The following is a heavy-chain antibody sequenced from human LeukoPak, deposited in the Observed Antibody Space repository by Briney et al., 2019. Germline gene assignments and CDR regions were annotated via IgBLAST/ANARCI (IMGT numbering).Heavy chain of an antibody. J-gene: IGHJ4*02. Sequence: ASVKVSCKVSGYTLTELSMHWVRQAPGKGLEWMGGFDPEDGETIYAQKFQGRVTMTEDTTTDTAYMELSSLRTEDTAVYYCATERADYDILTGYRRAVYWGQGTLVTVSS. CDR3: ATERADYDILTGYRRAVY. D-gene: IGHD3-9*01. V-gene: IGHV1-24*01. CDR2: FDPEDGET. CDR1: GYTLTELS.